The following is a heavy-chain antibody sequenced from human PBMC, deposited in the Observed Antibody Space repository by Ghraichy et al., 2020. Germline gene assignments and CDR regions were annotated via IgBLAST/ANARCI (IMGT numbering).Heavy chain of an antibody. CDR1: GYTFTGYY. D-gene: IGHD5-12*01. V-gene: IGHV1-2*02. CDR2: INPNSGDT. CDR3: AASVEYSGYDYSS. J-gene: IGHJ5*02. Sequence: ASVKVSCKTSGYTFTGYYMYWVRQAPGQGLEWMGWINPNSGDTKYAQKFQGRVTMTRDTSITTVYMELSRLRFDDTAVYYCAASVEYSGYDYSSWGQGTLVTVSS.